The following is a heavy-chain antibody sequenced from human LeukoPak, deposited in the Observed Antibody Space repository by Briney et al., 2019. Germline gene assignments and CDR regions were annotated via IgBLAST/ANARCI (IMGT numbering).Heavy chain of an antibody. Sequence: GGSLRLSCAASGFTFNSYWMTWVRQAPGKGLEWVASINQDGSQKYYVESLKGRFTISRDNAKNSHYLQMNSLRAEDTAVYYCARKGWYSDLWGRGTLVSVSS. CDR3: ARKGWYSDL. V-gene: IGHV3-7*01. J-gene: IGHJ2*01. CDR1: GFTFNSYW. CDR2: INQDGSQK.